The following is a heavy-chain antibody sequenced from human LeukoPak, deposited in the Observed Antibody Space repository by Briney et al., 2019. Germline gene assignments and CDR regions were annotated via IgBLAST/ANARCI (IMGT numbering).Heavy chain of an antibody. Sequence: GGSLRLSCAASGFTFSSYSMNWVRQAPGKGLEWVSYISTSSSTIYYADSVKGRFTISRDNSKNTLYLQMNSLRAEDTAVYYCAKVFGVGEPWGQGTLVTVSS. V-gene: IGHV3-48*01. CDR2: ISTSSSTI. J-gene: IGHJ4*02. D-gene: IGHD3-10*01. CDR1: GFTFSSYS. CDR3: AKVFGVGEP.